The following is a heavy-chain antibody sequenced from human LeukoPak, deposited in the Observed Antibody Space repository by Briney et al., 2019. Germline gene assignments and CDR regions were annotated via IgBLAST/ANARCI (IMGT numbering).Heavy chain of an antibody. CDR3: ARGCSSTSCYLRTDV. Sequence: SETLSLTCTVSGGSISSYYWSWIRQPAGKGLEWIGRIYTSGSTNCNPSLKSRLTMSIDTSKNQFSLQLSSVTAADTAIYYCARGCSSTSCYLRTDVWGQGTTVTVTS. CDR1: GGSISSYY. D-gene: IGHD2-2*01. J-gene: IGHJ6*02. CDR2: IYTSGST. V-gene: IGHV4-4*07.